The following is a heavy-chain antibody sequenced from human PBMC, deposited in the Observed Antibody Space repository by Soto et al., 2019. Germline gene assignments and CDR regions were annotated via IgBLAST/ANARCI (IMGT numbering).Heavy chain of an antibody. Sequence: SVKVSCKASGGTFGSHAITSVRLAPGRGLEWVGRIIPIFGTTNYAQNLQGRVTISADKSTLTSYMELHSLTSDDTALYYCARDRTDSGYYTNWLDPWGQGTQVTASS. D-gene: IGHD3-22*01. J-gene: IGHJ5*02. CDR3: ARDRTDSGYYTNWLDP. V-gene: IGHV1-69*06. CDR1: GGTFGSHA. CDR2: IIPIFGTT.